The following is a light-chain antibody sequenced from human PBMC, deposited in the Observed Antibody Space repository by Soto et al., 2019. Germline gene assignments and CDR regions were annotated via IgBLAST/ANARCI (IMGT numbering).Light chain of an antibody. CDR3: QQSYSTQYS. Sequence: IQMTQSPSSLSASAGDRVTITCRAGQNIDTYLNWYQQKPGKAPKVLIYAASRLQSGVPSRFSGSGSGTSFTLTISSLQPEDFATYYCQQSYSTQYSFGKGTKVDIK. CDR1: QNIDTY. CDR2: AAS. J-gene: IGKJ2*03. V-gene: IGKV1-39*01.